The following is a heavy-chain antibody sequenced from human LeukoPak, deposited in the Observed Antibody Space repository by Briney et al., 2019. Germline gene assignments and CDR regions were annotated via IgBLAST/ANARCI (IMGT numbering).Heavy chain of an antibody. CDR3: ARAISNDDNSGYYY. CDR1: GGSISSYY. CDR2: IYASGST. Sequence: SETLSLTCTVSGGSISSYYWSWIRQPAGKGLEWIGRIYASGSTKYNPSLKSRVTMSVDTSKNQFSLKLSSVAAADTAVYYCARAISNDDNSGYYYWGQGTLVTVSS. J-gene: IGHJ4*02. V-gene: IGHV4-4*07. D-gene: IGHD3-22*01.